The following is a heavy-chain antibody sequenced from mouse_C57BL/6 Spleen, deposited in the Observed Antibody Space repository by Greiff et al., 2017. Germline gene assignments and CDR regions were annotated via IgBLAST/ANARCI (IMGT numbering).Heavy chain of an antibody. D-gene: IGHD5-5*01. J-gene: IGHJ2*01. CDR1: GYTFTDYN. CDR3: AREAPPLPYLDY. Sequence: EVQLQESGPELVKPGASVKMSCKASGYTFTDYNMHWVKQSHGKSLEWIGYINPNNGGTSYNQKFKGKATLTVNKSSSTAYMELRSLTSEDSAVYYCAREAPPLPYLDYWGQGTTLTVSS. CDR2: INPNNGGT. V-gene: IGHV1-22*01.